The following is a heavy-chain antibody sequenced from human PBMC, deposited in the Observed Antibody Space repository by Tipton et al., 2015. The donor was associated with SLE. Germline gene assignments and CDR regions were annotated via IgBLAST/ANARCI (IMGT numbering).Heavy chain of an antibody. CDR3: ARHGVEPGRELLLPPYMDV. D-gene: IGHD1-26*01. CDR2: INWNSDNR. V-gene: IGHV3-9*01. Sequence: SLRLSCVASGFTFNDYAMHWVRQAPGRGLEWVSGINWNSDNRGYADSVKGRFTISRDNAKNSLYLQINSLRPEDTAVYYCARHGVEPGRELLLPPYMDVWGKGTTVTVSS. CDR1: GFTFNDYA. J-gene: IGHJ6*03.